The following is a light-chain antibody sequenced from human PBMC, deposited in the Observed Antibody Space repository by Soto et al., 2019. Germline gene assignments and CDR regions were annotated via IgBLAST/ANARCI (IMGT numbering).Light chain of an antibody. CDR2: VVS. J-gene: IGKJ3*01. Sequence: EIVLTQSPGTLSLSPGERATLSCRASQRVTTSYLAWYQQKPGQAPRLLIHVVSSRATDIPDRFSGSGSGTDFILTISRLEPEDFAVYYCQQFGTSPLVTFGPGTKVDIK. CDR3: QQFGTSPLVT. CDR1: QRVTTSY. V-gene: IGKV3-20*01.